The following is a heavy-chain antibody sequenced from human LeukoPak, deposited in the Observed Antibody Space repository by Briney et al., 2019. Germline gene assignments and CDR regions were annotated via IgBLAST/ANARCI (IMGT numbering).Heavy chain of an antibody. Sequence: GGSLRLSCAASGFTFSSYAMHWVRQAPGKGLEWVVGMSSDGTKKFYADSVKDRFTISRDNSKNTLYLQMNSLRGEDTAVYYCAKGLYSSSSVIDSWGQGTLVTVSS. CDR1: GFTFSSYA. V-gene: IGHV3-30*04. J-gene: IGHJ4*02. CDR2: MSSDGTKK. CDR3: AKGLYSSSSVIDS. D-gene: IGHD6-6*01.